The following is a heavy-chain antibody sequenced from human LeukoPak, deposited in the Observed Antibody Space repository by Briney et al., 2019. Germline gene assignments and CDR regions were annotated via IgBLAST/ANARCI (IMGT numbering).Heavy chain of an antibody. V-gene: IGHV3-11*04. CDR1: GFTFSDYY. Sequence: GGSLRLSCAASGFTFSDYYMSWIRQAPGKGLEWVSYISSSGSTIYYADSVKGRFTISRDNAKNSLYPQMNSLRAEDTAVYYCAGGGYYDFWSGYYDAFDIWGQGTMVTVSS. D-gene: IGHD3-3*01. J-gene: IGHJ3*02. CDR2: ISSSGSTI. CDR3: AGGGYYDFWSGYYDAFDI.